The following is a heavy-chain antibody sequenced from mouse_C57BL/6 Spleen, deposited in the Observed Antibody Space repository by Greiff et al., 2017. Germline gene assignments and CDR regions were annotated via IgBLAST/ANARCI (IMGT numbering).Heavy chain of an antibody. CDR2: IYPRSGNT. V-gene: IGHV1-81*01. Sequence: VQLQQSGAELARPGASVKLSCKASGYTFTSYGISWVKQRTGQGLEWIGEIYPRSGNTYYNEKFKGKATLTADKSSSTAYMELRSLTSEDSAVYFCARSEVTTVVADYWGQGTTLTVSS. CDR1: GYTFTSYG. J-gene: IGHJ2*01. D-gene: IGHD1-1*01. CDR3: ARSEVTTVVADY.